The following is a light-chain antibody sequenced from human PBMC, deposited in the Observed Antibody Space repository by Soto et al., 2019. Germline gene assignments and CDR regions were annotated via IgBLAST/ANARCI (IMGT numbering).Light chain of an antibody. CDR3: QHYDSSPRT. J-gene: IGKJ1*01. Sequence: IGLSQYQSTLSPSPGARATLSCRCSQSVSNNYLAWYQQKPGQSPRLLIYGASTRATGIPDRFSGSGSGTDFTLTISRLEAADFAVYYCQHYDSSPRTFGQGTMADNK. CDR2: GAS. V-gene: IGKV3-20*01. CDR1: QSVSNNY.